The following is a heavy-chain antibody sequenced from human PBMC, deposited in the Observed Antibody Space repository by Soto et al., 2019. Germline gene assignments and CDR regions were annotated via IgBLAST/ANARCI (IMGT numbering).Heavy chain of an antibody. CDR3: ADFTALTYYYGMDV. CDR2: ISGSGSST. D-gene: IGHD2-8*01. Sequence: EVQLLESGGGLVQPGGSLRLSCAASGFTFTNYAMSWVLQAPGKGLEWVSAISGSGSSTYYADSVKGRFTISRDNSENTLFLQMISLRADDTAVYYCADFTALTYYYGMDVWGQGTTVTVSS. V-gene: IGHV3-23*01. J-gene: IGHJ6*02. CDR1: GFTFTNYA.